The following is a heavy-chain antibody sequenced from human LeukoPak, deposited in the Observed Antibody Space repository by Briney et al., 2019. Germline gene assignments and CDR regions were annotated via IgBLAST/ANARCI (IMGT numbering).Heavy chain of an antibody. CDR3: ARDGGYGSGSAL. V-gene: IGHV4-59*01. Sequence: PSETLSLTCTVSGGSISNYYWTWIRQPPGKGLEWIGSIYYDGSTNCNPSLKSRVTISLDTPKNQFSLKLSSVTAADTAVYYCARDGGYGSGSALWGQGTLITVSS. CDR1: GGSISNYY. CDR2: IYYDGST. J-gene: IGHJ4*02. D-gene: IGHD3-10*01.